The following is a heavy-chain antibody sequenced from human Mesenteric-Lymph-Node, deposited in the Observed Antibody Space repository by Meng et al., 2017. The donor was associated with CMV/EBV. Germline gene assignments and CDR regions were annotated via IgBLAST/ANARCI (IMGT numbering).Heavy chain of an antibody. CDR2: INPSGGST. V-gene: IGHV1-46*01. CDR3: ASRVLATGDSFFAFDI. D-gene: IGHD7-27*01. Sequence: YTFTSYYMHWVRQAPGQGLEWMGIINPSGGSTSYAQKFQGRVTMTRDTSTSTVYMELSRLRSDDTAVYYCASRVLATGDSFFAFDIWGQGTMVTVSS. CDR1: YTFTSYY. J-gene: IGHJ3*02.